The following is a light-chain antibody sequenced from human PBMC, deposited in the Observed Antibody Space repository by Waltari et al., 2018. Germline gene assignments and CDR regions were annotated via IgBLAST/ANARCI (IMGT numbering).Light chain of an antibody. Sequence: EIVLTQSPGTLSLSPGERATLSCRASQSVSSSYLVWYQLKPGQSPRLLIYGASSRATGIPDRFSGSGSGTGFTLTISRLEPEDFAVYYCQQYGSSPPITFGQGTRLEIK. CDR3: QQYGSSPPIT. J-gene: IGKJ5*01. CDR1: QSVSSSY. CDR2: GAS. V-gene: IGKV3-20*01.